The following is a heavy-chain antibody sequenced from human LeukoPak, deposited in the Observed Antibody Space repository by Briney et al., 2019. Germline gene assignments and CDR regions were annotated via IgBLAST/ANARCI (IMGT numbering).Heavy chain of an antibody. CDR2: ISYDGSNK. Sequence: GGSLRLSCAASGFTFSSYAMHWVRQAPGKGLEWVAVISYDGSNKYYADSVKGRFTISRDNSKNTLYLQMNSLRAEDTAVYYCARGVRTGGGHYFDYWGQGTLATVSS. J-gene: IGHJ4*02. D-gene: IGHD7-27*01. CDR1: GFTFSSYA. CDR3: ARGVRTGGGHYFDY. V-gene: IGHV3-30*04.